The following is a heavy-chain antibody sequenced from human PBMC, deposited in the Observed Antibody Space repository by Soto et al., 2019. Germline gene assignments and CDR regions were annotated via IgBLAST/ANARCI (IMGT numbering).Heavy chain of an antibody. J-gene: IGHJ4*02. CDR1: GYSFISYG. CDR2: ISAYNGNT. CDR3: AKDAIAAPGVFAY. V-gene: IGHV1-18*01. D-gene: IGHD6-13*01. Sequence: ASVKVSCKASGYSFISYGISWVRQAPGQGLEWMGWISAYNGNTNYAQKFQGRVTMTTDTSTSTAFMELRSLRSDDTAVYYCAKDAIAAPGVFAYWGQGTLVTVSS.